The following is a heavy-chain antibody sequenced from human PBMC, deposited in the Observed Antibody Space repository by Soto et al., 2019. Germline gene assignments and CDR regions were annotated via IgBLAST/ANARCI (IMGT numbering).Heavy chain of an antibody. CDR3: TTSWRGYYDSSGYYYEDDY. J-gene: IGHJ4*02. Sequence: EVQLVESGGGLVKPGGSLRLSCAASGFTFSNAWMSWVRQAPGKGLEWVGRIKSKTDGGTTDYAAPVKGRFTISRDDSKNTLYLQMNSLKTEDTAVYYCTTSWRGYYDSSGYYYEDDYWGQGTLVTVSS. D-gene: IGHD3-22*01. CDR1: GFTFSNAW. CDR2: IKSKTDGGTT. V-gene: IGHV3-15*01.